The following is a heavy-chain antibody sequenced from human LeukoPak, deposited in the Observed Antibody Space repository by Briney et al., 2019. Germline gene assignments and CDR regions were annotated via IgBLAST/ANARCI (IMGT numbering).Heavy chain of an antibody. J-gene: IGHJ5*02. D-gene: IGHD2-15*01. CDR3: ARDYRRHYCSGGSCYSFDP. V-gene: IGHV1-2*02. CDR2: INPSSGGT. CDR1: GYTLTGYY. Sequence: ASVKVSCKASGYTLTGYYMHWVRQAPGQGLEWMGWINPSSGGTNYAQKFQGRVTMTRDTSISTAYMELSRLRSDDTAVYYCARDYRRHYCSGGSCYSFDPWGQGTLVTVSS.